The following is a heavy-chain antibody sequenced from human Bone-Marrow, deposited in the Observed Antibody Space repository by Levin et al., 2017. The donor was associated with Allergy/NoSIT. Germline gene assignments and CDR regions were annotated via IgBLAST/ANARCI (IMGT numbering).Heavy chain of an antibody. CDR2: ITSTAKTI. D-gene: IGHD4-17*01. CDR1: GFTFSRYE. V-gene: IGHV3-48*03. CDR3: ARESDGDYGLDSFDI. J-gene: IGHJ3*02. Sequence: HGESLKISCAASGFTFSRYEMNWVRQAPGKGLQWISHITSTAKTISYADSVKGRFTLSRDNAKNSLYLQMNSLRVEDTAIYYCARESDGDYGLDSFDIWGPGTTVIVSS.